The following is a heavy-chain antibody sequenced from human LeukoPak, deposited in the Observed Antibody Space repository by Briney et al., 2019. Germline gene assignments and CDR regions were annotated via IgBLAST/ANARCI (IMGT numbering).Heavy chain of an antibody. CDR3: ARVDSSSWNYFDY. Sequence: SGTLSLTCAVSGGSISSSNWRRWGRQPPGKGLEWTGEIYHSGSTNYSQSLKSRVTISVDKSKNQFSLKLSTVTAADTAVYYCARVDSSSWNYFDYWGQGTLVTVSS. D-gene: IGHD6-13*01. V-gene: IGHV4-4*02. CDR2: IYHSGST. J-gene: IGHJ4*02. CDR1: GGSISSSNW.